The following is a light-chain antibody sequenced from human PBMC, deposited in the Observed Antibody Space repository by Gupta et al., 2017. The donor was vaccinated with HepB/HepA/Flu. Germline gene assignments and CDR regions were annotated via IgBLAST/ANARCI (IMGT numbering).Light chain of an antibody. CDR3: QQRSNWPKN. Sequence: EIVLTQSPATLSLSPGERATLSCRARQSVSRLLIYDASNRATCIPARFSGSASGTDFTLTISILDPEDFAVYYCQQRSNWPKNFGQGTPLEIK. CDR1: QSVSR. V-gene: IGKV3-11*01. J-gene: IGKJ5*01. CDR2: DAS.